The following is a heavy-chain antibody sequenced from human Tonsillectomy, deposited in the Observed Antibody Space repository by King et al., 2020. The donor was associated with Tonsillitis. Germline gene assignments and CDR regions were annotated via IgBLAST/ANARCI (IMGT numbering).Heavy chain of an antibody. CDR2: IYYSGST. CDR1: GGSISSYY. V-gene: IGHV4-59*08. Sequence: QVQLQESGPGLVKPSETLSLTCTVSGGSISSYYWSWIRQPPGKGLEWIGYIYYSGSTNYNPSLKSRVTISVDTSKNQFSLKLSSVTAADTDVYYCARQHSSAWSHAFDIWGQGTMVTVSS. CDR3: ARQHSSAWSHAFDI. J-gene: IGHJ3*02. D-gene: IGHD6-19*01.